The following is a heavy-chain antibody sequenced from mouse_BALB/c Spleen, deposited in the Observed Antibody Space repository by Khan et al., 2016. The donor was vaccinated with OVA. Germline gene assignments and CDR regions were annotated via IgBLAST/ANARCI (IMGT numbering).Heavy chain of an antibody. J-gene: IGHJ4*01. Sequence: QIQLVQSGPELKKPGETVKISCKASGYTFTNYGMNWVKQSPGKALTWMGWINTYPGEPTSADDFKGRFAFSLETSANTAYLQINNLKNEDTATYCCARPPYFSYTLDHWGQGTSVTVSS. CDR1: GYTFTNYG. V-gene: IGHV9-3-1*01. CDR2: INTYPGEP. D-gene: IGHD2-10*01. CDR3: ARPPYFSYTLDH.